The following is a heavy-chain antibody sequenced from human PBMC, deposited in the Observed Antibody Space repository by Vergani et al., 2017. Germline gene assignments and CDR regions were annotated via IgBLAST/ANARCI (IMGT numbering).Heavy chain of an antibody. Sequence: EVQLAESGGDLVQPGGSLRLSCGASGFTFSNYWMSWVRQAPGKGLEWVANIKEDGGEKNYVDSVKGRFTISRDNAKNTLYLQMDSLRAEDTAVYYCARDGWELLDYFYYMDVWGKGTTVTVSS. V-gene: IGHV3-7*01. CDR3: ARDGWELLDYFYYMDV. CDR1: GFTFSNYW. D-gene: IGHD1-26*01. CDR2: IKEDGGEK. J-gene: IGHJ6*03.